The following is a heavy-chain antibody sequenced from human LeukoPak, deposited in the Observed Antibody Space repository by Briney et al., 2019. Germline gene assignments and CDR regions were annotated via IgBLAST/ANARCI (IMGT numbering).Heavy chain of an antibody. J-gene: IGHJ4*02. Sequence: GGSLRLSCVASGFTFNTYGMNWVRQAPGKGLEWVSYISSGSSTKYYADSVKGRFTISRDNAKNSLYLQMNSLRAEDTAVYYCARGPSGLVDYWGQGTLVTVSS. CDR1: GFTFNTYG. CDR2: ISSGSSTK. V-gene: IGHV3-48*04. CDR3: ARGPSGLVDY. D-gene: IGHD3-10*01.